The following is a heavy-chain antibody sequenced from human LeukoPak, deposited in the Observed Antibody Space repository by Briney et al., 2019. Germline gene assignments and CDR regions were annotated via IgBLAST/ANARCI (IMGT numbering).Heavy chain of an antibody. V-gene: IGHV3-23*01. D-gene: IGHD2-2*01. CDR1: GFTFSTFA. CDR3: AKAPPRDIVVVPAAMRGWFDP. J-gene: IGHJ5*02. Sequence: GGSLRLSCAASGFTFSTFAMSWGRQAPGKGLEWVSSISGSVSSTYYADSVKGRFTIFRDNSKNTLYLQMNSLRAEDTALYYCAKAPPRDIVVVPAAMRGWFDPWGQGTLVTVSS. CDR2: ISGSVSST.